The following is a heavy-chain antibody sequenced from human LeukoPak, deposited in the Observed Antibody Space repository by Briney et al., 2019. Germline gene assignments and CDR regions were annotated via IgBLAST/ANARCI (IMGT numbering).Heavy chain of an antibody. Sequence: GGSLRLSCAASGFTFSSYSMNWVRQAPEKGLEWVSGITGSGGSTYHAESVKGRFTISRDNSKNTLYLQMNNLRAEDTAIYYCASRTPDETYFAVSDYWGQGTLVTVSS. V-gene: IGHV3-23*01. CDR2: ITGSGGST. CDR1: GFTFSSYS. J-gene: IGHJ4*02. D-gene: IGHD2-15*01. CDR3: ASRTPDETYFAVSDY.